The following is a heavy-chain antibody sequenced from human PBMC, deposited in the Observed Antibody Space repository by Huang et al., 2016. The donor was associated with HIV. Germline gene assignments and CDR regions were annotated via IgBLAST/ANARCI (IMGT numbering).Heavy chain of an antibody. Sequence: EVQLEGFGGRLVQPGRSLRLSCATYGLQFDDYAMHWVREGPGGGVEGVSGIGWNSGDILYADAVRGRFAISRDNAGKSLYLQMDSLRREETGLYYCVKDRRMRGSGWTFFDNWGQGTLVDVSS. CDR2: IGWNSGDI. V-gene: IGHV3-9*01. CDR1: GLQFDDYA. CDR3: VKDRRMRGSGWTFFDN. J-gene: IGHJ4*02. D-gene: IGHD6-19*01.